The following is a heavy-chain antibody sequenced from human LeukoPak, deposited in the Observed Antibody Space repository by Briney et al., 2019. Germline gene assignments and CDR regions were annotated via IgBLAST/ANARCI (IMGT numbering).Heavy chain of an antibody. D-gene: IGHD4-17*01. J-gene: IGHJ5*02. CDR1: GGSFSGYY. V-gene: IGHV4-34*01. CDR3: ARGYGDYFPNWFDP. Sequence: SETLSLTWAVDGGSFSGYYWSWISQPPGKGRGWIGEINHSGSTNYNTSLKSRVTISVDTSKNQFSLKLSSVTAADTAVYYCARGYGDYFPNWFDPWGQGTLVTVSS. CDR2: INHSGST.